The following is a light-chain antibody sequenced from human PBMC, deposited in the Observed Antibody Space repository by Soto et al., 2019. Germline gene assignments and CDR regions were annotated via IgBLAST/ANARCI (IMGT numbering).Light chain of an antibody. CDR2: DDS. Sequence: SSELTQPPSVSVAPGQTARISCGGNNIGRKSVHWYQQKPGRAPVVVVYDDSDRPSGIPERFSGANSGDTATLTISRVEAGDEADYYCHVWDSSSGHDIFGTGTKATVL. V-gene: IGLV3-21*02. CDR3: HVWDSSSGHDI. J-gene: IGLJ1*01. CDR1: NIGRKS.